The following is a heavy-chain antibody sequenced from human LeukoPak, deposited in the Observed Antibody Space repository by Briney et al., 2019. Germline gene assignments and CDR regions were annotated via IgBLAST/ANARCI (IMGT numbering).Heavy chain of an antibody. J-gene: IGHJ4*02. CDR1: GFTFDDYA. V-gene: IGHV3-9*01. CDR2: ISWNSGSI. CDR3: VRVALYYYGSESYYFFEH. D-gene: IGHD3-10*01. Sequence: GGSLRLSCAASGFTFDDYAMHWVRQAPGKGLEGVSGISWNSGSIGYADSVKGRFTISRDNAKNSLYLQMNTLRVEDTAIYYCVRVALYYYGSESYYFFEHWGQGTPVTASS.